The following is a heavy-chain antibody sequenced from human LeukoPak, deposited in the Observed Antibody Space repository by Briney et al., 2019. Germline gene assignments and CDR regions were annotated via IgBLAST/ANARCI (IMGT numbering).Heavy chain of an antibody. Sequence: ASVKVSCKASGHTFTSYDINWVRQATGQGLEWMGWMNPNSGNTGYAQKFQGRVTMTRNTSISTAYMELSSLRSEDTAVYYCARGLWPDYDILTGYSHYYYMDVWGKGTTVTVSS. V-gene: IGHV1-8*01. J-gene: IGHJ6*03. CDR2: MNPNSGNT. D-gene: IGHD3-9*01. CDR1: GHTFTSYD. CDR3: ARGLWPDYDILTGYSHYYYMDV.